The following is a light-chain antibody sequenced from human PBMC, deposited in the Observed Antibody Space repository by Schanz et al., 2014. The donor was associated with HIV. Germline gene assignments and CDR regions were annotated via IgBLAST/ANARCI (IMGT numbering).Light chain of an antibody. V-gene: IGKV3-15*01. CDR2: GAS. CDR1: QTVSNN. J-gene: IGKJ4*01. CDR3: QSYNSAPLT. Sequence: EIVLTQSPGTLSVSPGERATLSCRASQTVSNNLAWYQQKPGQAPRLLIYGASTRVTGIPARFSGSGSGTEFTLTISSLQSEDVATYYCQSYNSAPLTFGGGTKVEIK.